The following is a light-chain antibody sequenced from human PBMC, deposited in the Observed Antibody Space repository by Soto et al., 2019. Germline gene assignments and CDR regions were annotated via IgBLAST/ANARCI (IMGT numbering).Light chain of an antibody. V-gene: IGKV3-20*01. Sequence: EIVLTQSPGTLSLSPGETATLSCRASQSLNSDYLAWYQQIPGQAPRVLIYGASTRAAGIPDRVSGSGSGTDFTLTITRLEPEDFAVYYCQQFGNSRYTFGQGTKLEIK. CDR1: QSLNSDY. CDR3: QQFGNSRYT. CDR2: GAS. J-gene: IGKJ2*01.